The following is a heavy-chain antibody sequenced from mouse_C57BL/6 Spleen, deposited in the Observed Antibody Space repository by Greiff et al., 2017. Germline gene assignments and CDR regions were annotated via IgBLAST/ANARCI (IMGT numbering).Heavy chain of an antibody. Sequence: QVQLQQPGAELVKPGASVMLSCKASGYTFTSYWLHWVKHRPGQGLERIGMSYPNSGSTNYNEKFKSKATLTVDKSSSTAYVQLSNLTSEDSADYYSARSPRITTVVADYWGQGTTLTVSS. CDR2: SYPNSGST. J-gene: IGHJ2*01. CDR3: ARSPRITTVVADY. V-gene: IGHV1-64*01. D-gene: IGHD1-1*01. CDR1: GYTFTSYW.